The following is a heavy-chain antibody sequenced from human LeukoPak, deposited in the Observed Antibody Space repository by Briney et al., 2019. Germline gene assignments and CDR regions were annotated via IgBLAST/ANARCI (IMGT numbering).Heavy chain of an antibody. D-gene: IGHD3-3*01. J-gene: IGHJ6*03. CDR3: ANTYYDLGCGYSKYYYMNV. CDR1: GYTFTGYY. V-gene: IGHV1-2*02. Sequence: ASVMVSCKASGYTFTGYYMHWVRQAPGQGLEWMGWINTNSGGTNYAQKFQGRVTMTRDTSISTAYMELSRLRSDDKAVYYCANTYYDLGCGYSKYYYMNVWGKGTTVTVSS. CDR2: INTNSGGT.